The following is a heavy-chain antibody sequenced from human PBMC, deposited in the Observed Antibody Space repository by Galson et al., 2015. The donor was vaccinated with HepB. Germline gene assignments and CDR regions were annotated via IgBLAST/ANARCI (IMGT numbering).Heavy chain of an antibody. D-gene: IGHD3-10*02. CDR2: IYWDDDK. CDR1: GFSLSTRRVG. CDR3: THQNGRVSDY. J-gene: IGHJ4*02. V-gene: IGHV2-5*02. Sequence: PALVKPTQTLTLTCTFSGFSLSTRRVGVGWIRQPPGKALEWLALIYWDDDKRYSPSLKNRLIITKDTSKNQVVLTITNMDPVDTATYYCTHQNGRVSDYWGQGTLVTVSS.